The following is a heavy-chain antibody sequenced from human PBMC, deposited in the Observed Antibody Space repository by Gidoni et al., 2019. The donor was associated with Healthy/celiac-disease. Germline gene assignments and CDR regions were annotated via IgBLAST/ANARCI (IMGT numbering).Heavy chain of an antibody. V-gene: IGHV4-39*01. D-gene: IGHD6-6*01. CDR3: ARRPGEQLASIDAFDI. Sequence: QLQLQDSGPGLVKPSDALCITCTASGGSISHGCSYWGWIRQPPGTGLEWIGSIYYSGSTYDNPSLKSRVTISVDTSKNQFSLKLSSVTAADTAVYYCARRPGEQLASIDAFDIWGQGTMVTVSS. CDR1: GGSISHGCSY. CDR2: IYYSGST. J-gene: IGHJ3*02.